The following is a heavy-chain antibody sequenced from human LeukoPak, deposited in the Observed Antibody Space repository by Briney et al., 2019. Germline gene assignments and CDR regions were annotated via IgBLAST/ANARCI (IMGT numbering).Heavy chain of an antibody. CDR3: TRYYHSSGYYYFDY. V-gene: IGHV3-15*07. Sequence: PGGSLRLSCAASGFTFNNAWMNWVRQAPGKGLEWVGRIKSKTDGGTTDYAAPVKGRFTISRDDSKNTLFLQVNSLKTEDTAVYYCTRYYHSSGYYYFDYWGQGTLVTVSS. CDR1: GFTFNNAW. CDR2: IKSKTDGGTT. J-gene: IGHJ4*02. D-gene: IGHD3-22*01.